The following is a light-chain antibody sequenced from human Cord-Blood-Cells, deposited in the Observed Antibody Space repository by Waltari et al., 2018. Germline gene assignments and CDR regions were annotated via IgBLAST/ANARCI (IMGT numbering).Light chain of an antibody. CDR2: DVS. J-gene: IGLJ2*01. V-gene: IGLV2-11*01. CDR3: CSYAGSYTSDVV. Sequence: QSALTQPRSVSGSPGQSVTISCTATSSDVGGYNYALWYQQHPGKAPKLMIYDVSKRPSGVPDRFSGSKSGNTASLTISGLQAEDEADYYCCSYAGSYTSDVVFGGGTKLTVL. CDR1: SSDVGGYNY.